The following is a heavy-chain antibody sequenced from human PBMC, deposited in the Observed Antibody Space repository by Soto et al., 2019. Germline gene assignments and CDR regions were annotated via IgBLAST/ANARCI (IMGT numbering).Heavy chain of an antibody. CDR1: GGSIGTYY. V-gene: IGHV4-59*01. CDR3: ARTTGRWLQAYFDY. Sequence: SETLSLTCTVSGGSIGTYYWGWIRQPPGKGLEWIGYIYDSGSSGSTNYNPSLKSRVTISVDTSRNQFSLKVSSVTAADTAVYYCARTTGRWLQAYFDYWGQGMLVTVSS. CDR2: IYDSGSSGST. J-gene: IGHJ4*02. D-gene: IGHD4-4*01.